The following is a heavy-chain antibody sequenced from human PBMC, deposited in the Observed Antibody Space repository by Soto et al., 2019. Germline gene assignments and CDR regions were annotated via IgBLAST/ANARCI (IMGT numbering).Heavy chain of an antibody. CDR1: GFTFSSFR. D-gene: IGHD4-17*01. CDR3: AKDLIPVTTRPYYFDY. CDR2: ISSSSSYI. V-gene: IGHV3-21*01. J-gene: IGHJ4*02. Sequence: EVQLVDSGGGLVKPGGSLRLSCAASGFTFSSFRMNWVRQAPVKGLERVSFISSSSSYIYYADSVKGLFTMSRDNAKNSLYLQMNSLRAEDTAVYYCAKDLIPVTTRPYYFDYWGQGTLVTVSS.